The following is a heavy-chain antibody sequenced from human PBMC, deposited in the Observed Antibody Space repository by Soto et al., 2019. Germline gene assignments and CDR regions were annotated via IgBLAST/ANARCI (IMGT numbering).Heavy chain of an antibody. Sequence: QVQLVESGGGVVQPGRSLRLSCAASGSTFSSYGMHWVRQAPGKGLEGVAVISYDGSYKYYADYVKGRFTSSRDNSKNTLYLQMNSLRAEDTDVYYCARWNGGFDYWGQGTLVTVSS. D-gene: IGHD3-16*01. V-gene: IGHV3-30*03. CDR3: ARWNGGFDY. J-gene: IGHJ4*02. CDR1: GSTFSSYG. CDR2: ISYDGSYK.